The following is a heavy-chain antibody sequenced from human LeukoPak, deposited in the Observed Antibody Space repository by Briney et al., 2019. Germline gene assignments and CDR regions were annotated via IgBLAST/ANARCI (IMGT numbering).Heavy chain of an antibody. CDR3: TRERTAVTGLDAFDI. J-gene: IGHJ3*02. Sequence: QPGGSLRLSCAASGLSVSNSDMHWVRQSIGKGLEWDSGIGTAGDTHYPDSVKGRFTISRESAKNSLYLQMNSLRAEDTAVYYCTRERTAVTGLDAFDIWAKGQRSPSLQ. CDR1: GLSVSNSD. CDR2: IGTAGDT. V-gene: IGHV3-13*01. D-gene: IGHD4-11*01.